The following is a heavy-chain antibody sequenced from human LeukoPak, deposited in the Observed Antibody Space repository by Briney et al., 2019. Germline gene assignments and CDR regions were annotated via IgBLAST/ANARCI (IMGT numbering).Heavy chain of an antibody. Sequence: SETLSLTCTVSGGSISNDFWSWIRQPPGQGLQWVGYIHYSGSTRYNPSLKSRVTISVDTSKNQFSLKLSSVTAADTAVYYCARDGGPAGWQLGYYYYYYMDVWGKGTTVTVSS. V-gene: IGHV4-59*01. CDR2: IHYSGST. CDR1: GGSISNDF. CDR3: ARDGGPAGWQLGYYYYYYMDV. J-gene: IGHJ6*03. D-gene: IGHD2-15*01.